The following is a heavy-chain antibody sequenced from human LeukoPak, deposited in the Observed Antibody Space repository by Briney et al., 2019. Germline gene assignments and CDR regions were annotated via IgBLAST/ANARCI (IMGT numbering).Heavy chain of an antibody. V-gene: IGHV3-23*01. Sequence: GGSLRLSCAASGFTLSTYTMNWVRQAPGKGLEWVSAISGSGGTIYYADSVKGRFTISRDNSKNTVYLQMNGLRAEDTAVYYCTKVGPGSYFDNWGQGTLVTVSS. CDR2: ISGSGGTI. J-gene: IGHJ4*02. CDR1: GFTLSTYT. CDR3: TKVGPGSYFDN. D-gene: IGHD1-26*01.